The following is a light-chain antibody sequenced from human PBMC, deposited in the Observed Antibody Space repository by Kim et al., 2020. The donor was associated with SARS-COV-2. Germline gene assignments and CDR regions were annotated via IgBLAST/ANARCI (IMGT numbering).Light chain of an antibody. CDR3: QHYSRFPYT. CDR2: LAS. J-gene: IGKJ2*01. V-gene: IGKV1-5*03. CDR1: ENIDTW. Sequence: SESVGDRVTITCRASENIDTWLAWYQQKPGRAPSLLIYLASTLESGVPSRFSGTGSGTEFSLSITSLQPDDFATYYCQHYSRFPYTFGQGTKLEI.